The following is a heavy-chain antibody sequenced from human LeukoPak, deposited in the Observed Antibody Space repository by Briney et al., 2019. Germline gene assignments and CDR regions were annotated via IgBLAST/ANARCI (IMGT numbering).Heavy chain of an antibody. CDR3: ARAGGIVGATDAFDI. Sequence: SETLSLTCTVSGXSISSYYWSWIRQPPGKGPEWIGYIYYSGSTNYNPSLKSRVTISVDTSKNQFSLKLSSVTAADTAVYYCARAGGIVGATDAFDIWGQGTMVTVSS. CDR1: GXSISSYY. CDR2: IYYSGST. V-gene: IGHV4-59*01. D-gene: IGHD1-26*01. J-gene: IGHJ3*02.